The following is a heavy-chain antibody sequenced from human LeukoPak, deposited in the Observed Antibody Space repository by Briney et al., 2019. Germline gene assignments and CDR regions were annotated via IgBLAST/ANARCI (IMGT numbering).Heavy chain of an antibody. V-gene: IGHV4-34*01. CDR1: GGSFSGYY. J-gene: IGHJ4*02. Sequence: SETLSLTCAVYGGSFSGYYWSWIRQPPGKGLEWIGEINHSGSTNYNPSLKSRVTISVDTSKNQFSLKLSSVTAADTAVYYCARAPAGIXIFGVVRSFDYWGQGTLVTV. D-gene: IGHD3-3*01. CDR2: INHSGST. CDR3: ARAPAGIXIFGVVRSFDY.